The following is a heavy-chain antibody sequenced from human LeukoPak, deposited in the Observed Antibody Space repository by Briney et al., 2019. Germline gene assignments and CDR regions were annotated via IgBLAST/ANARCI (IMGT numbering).Heavy chain of an antibody. V-gene: IGHV3-66*01. CDR1: GFTLRSYT. Sequence: PGGSLRLSCAASGFTLRSYTMNWVRRAPGKGLEWVSGIYSGGSTYYAEFVKGRFTISRDNSKNTLYLQMNSLRAEDTAVYYCARGGLYSGSYIGYFDYWGQGTLVTVSS. J-gene: IGHJ4*02. D-gene: IGHD1-26*01. CDR3: ARGGLYSGSYIGYFDY. CDR2: IYSGGST.